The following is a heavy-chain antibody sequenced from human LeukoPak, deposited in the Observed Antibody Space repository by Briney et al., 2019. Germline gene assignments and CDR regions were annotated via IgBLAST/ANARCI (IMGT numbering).Heavy chain of an antibody. CDR3: AKSLDVFWSGYLGWYFDL. Sequence: GGSLRLSCAASGFTFSSYAMSWVRQAPGKGLEWVSAISGSGGSTYYADSVKGRFTISRDNSKNTLYLQMNSLRAEDTAVYYCAKSLDVFWSGYLGWYFDLWGRGTLVTVSS. V-gene: IGHV3-23*01. CDR2: ISGSGGST. D-gene: IGHD3-3*01. J-gene: IGHJ2*01. CDR1: GFTFSSYA.